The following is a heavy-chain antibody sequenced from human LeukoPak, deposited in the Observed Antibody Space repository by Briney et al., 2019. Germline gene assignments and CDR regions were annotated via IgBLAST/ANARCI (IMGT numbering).Heavy chain of an antibody. D-gene: IGHD3-9*01. Sequence: SETLSLTCTVSGGSISSYYWSWFRQPPGKGLEWIGYIYYSGSTNYNPSLKSRVTISVDTSKNQFSLKLSSVTAADTAVYYCARGLEFDWLLSGFDYWGQGTLVTVSS. V-gene: IGHV4-59*01. J-gene: IGHJ4*02. CDR3: ARGLEFDWLLSGFDY. CDR1: GGSISSYY. CDR2: IYYSGST.